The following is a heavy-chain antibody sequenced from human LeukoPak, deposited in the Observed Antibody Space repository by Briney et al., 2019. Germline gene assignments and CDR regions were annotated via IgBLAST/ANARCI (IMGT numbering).Heavy chain of an antibody. Sequence: SETLSLTCAVYGGSFSGYYWSWIRQPPGKGLEWIGEINHSGSTNYNPSLKSRVTMSVDTSKNQFSLKLSSVTAADTAVYYCARDPYDSSGYYYFDYWGQGTLVTVSS. CDR3: ARDPYDSSGYYYFDY. CDR1: GGSFSGYY. D-gene: IGHD3-22*01. V-gene: IGHV4-34*01. CDR2: INHSGST. J-gene: IGHJ4*02.